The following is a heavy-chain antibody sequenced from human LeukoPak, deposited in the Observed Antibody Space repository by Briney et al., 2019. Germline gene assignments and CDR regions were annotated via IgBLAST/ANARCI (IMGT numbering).Heavy chain of an antibody. CDR3: AREILAVADNYYYYGMDV. V-gene: IGHV1-18*04. CDR2: ISAYNGNT. D-gene: IGHD6-19*01. Sequence: ASVKVSCKASGYTFTGYYMHWVRQAPGQGLEWMGWISAYNGNTNYAQKLQGRVTMTTDTSTSTAYMELRSLRSDDTAVYYCAREILAVADNYYYYGMDVWGQGTTVTVSS. J-gene: IGHJ6*02. CDR1: GYTFTGYY.